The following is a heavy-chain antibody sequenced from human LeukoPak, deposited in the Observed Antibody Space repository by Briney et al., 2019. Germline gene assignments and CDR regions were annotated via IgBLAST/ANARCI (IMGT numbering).Heavy chain of an antibody. CDR1: GFTCSSYA. CDR2: ISYDGSNK. Sequence: GGSLRLSCAASGFTCSSYAMHWVRQAPGKGLEWVAVISYDGSNKYYADSVRGRFTISRDNSKNTLYLQMNSLRAEDTAVYYCARDKNWFDPWGQGTLVTVSS. CDR3: ARDKNWFDP. J-gene: IGHJ5*02. V-gene: IGHV3-30*04.